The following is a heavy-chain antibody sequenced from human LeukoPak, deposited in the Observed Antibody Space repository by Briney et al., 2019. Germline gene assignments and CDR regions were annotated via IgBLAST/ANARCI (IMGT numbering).Heavy chain of an antibody. J-gene: IGHJ4*02. CDR1: GGTFSSYA. CDR3: AREYSVLSYFDY. CDR2: IIPIFGTA. D-gene: IGHD2-15*01. V-gene: IGHV1-69*13. Sequence: SVNVSCKASGGTFSSYAISWVRQAPGQGLEWVGGIIPIFGTANYAQKFQGRVTITADESTSTAYMELSSLRSEDTAVYYCAREYSVLSYFDYWGQGTLVTVSS.